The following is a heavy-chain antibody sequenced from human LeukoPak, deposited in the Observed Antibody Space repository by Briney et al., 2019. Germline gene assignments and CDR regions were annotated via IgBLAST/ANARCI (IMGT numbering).Heavy chain of an antibody. J-gene: IGHJ4*02. CDR1: GFTFSYYW. CDR3: ARRSRDGWYFDY. D-gene: IGHD5-24*01. V-gene: IGHV3-30*03. Sequence: PGGSLRLSCTASGFTFSYYWMSWVRQAPGKGLEWVSIISYDGSYKYYADSVKGRFTISRDNSKNTLFLQMNSLGAEDTAVYYCARRSRDGWYFDYWGQGTLVTVSS. CDR2: ISYDGSYK.